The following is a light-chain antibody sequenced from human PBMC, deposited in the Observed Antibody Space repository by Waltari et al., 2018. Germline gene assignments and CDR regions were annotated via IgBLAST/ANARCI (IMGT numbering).Light chain of an antibody. CDR2: EVA. CDR3: CSYAASSTWV. J-gene: IGLJ3*02. V-gene: IGLV2-23*02. Sequence: QSALTQPASVSGFPGQSITIPCTGTSSDVGNYNLVSRYQQHPGKAPKLMIYEVATRPSGVSNRFSGLQAEDEADYYCCSYAASSTWVFGGGTKLTVL. CDR1: SSDVGNYNL.